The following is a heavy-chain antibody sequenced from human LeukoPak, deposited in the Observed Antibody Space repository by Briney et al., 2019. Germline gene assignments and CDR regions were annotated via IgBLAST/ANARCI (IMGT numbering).Heavy chain of an antibody. Sequence: GGSLRLSCAASGFTFSSYAMSWVRQAPGKGLEWVSGISDTGGSTYYADSVKGRFTISRENSRNTLYLQMNSLRPEDTAVYYCAKNFFYYDGSGYSVFIPDYWGQGTLVTVSS. D-gene: IGHD3-22*01. J-gene: IGHJ4*02. V-gene: IGHV3-23*01. CDR2: ISDTGGST. CDR1: GFTFSSYA. CDR3: AKNFFYYDGSGYSVFIPDY.